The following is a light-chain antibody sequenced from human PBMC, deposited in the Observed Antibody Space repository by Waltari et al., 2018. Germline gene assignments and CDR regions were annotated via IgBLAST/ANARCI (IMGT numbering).Light chain of an antibody. Sequence: DIQMTQSPSTLSASVGDRVTITCRASQSIGRWLAWYQHKPGTAPKLLIYRTSSLESGVSSRFSGSGSGTDFTLTISRLQPDDFATYYCQQYNSPPWTFGQGTKVEIK. V-gene: IGKV1-5*03. CDR2: RTS. CDR3: QQYNSPPWT. J-gene: IGKJ1*01. CDR1: QSIGRW.